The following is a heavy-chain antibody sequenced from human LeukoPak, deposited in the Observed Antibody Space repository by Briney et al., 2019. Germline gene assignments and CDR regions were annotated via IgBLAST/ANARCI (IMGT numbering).Heavy chain of an antibody. CDR2: IYVTGST. CDR1: GDSISSYY. Sequence: SETLSLTCTVSGDSISSYYWICIRQPTGKGLECIGAIYVTGSTNYTPPRKSRVTMSVDTSKIQFSPKLSWVTAADTAVYYCARDSGYDLTWGQGTLVTVSS. D-gene: IGHD5-12*01. V-gene: IGHV4-4*07. CDR3: ARDSGYDLT. J-gene: IGHJ4*02.